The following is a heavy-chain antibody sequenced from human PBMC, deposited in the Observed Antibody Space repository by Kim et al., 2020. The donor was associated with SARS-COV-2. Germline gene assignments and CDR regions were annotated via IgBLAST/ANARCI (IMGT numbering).Heavy chain of an antibody. CDR2: INHSGST. J-gene: IGHJ5*02. D-gene: IGHD3-9*01. CDR3: ARGFPYYDILTGYS. V-gene: IGHV4-34*01. Sequence: SETLSLTCAVYGGSFSGYYWSWIRQPPGKGLEWIGEINHSGSTNYNPSLKSRVTISVDTSKNQFSLKLSSVTAADTAVYYCARGFPYYDILTGYSWGQGTLVTVSS. CDR1: GGSFSGYY.